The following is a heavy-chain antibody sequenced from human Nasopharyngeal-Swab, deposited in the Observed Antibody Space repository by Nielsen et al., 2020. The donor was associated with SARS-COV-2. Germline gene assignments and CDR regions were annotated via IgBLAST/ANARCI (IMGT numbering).Heavy chain of an antibody. Sequence: LKISCAASGFTFSSYWMSWVRQAPGKGLEWVANIKQDGSEKYYVDSVKGRFTISRDNAKNSLYLQMNSLRAEDTAVYYCARSDYSGYDLYFDYWGQGTLVTVSS. CDR2: IKQDGSEK. J-gene: IGHJ4*02. V-gene: IGHV3-7*01. D-gene: IGHD5-12*01. CDR1: GFTFSSYW. CDR3: ARSDYSGYDLYFDY.